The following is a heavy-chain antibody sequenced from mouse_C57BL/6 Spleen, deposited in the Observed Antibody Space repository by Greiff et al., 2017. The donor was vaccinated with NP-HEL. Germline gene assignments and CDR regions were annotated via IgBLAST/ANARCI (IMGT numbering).Heavy chain of an antibody. CDR2: INPSSGYT. CDR1: GYTFTSYT. D-gene: IGHD2-5*01. V-gene: IGHV1-4*01. Sequence: QVQLKESGAELARPGASVKMSCKASGYTFTSYTMHWVKQRPGQGLEWIGYINPSSGYTKYNQKFKDKATLTADKSSSTAYMQLSSLTSEDSAVYYCARGSLSKENYFDYWGQGTTLTVSS. J-gene: IGHJ2*01. CDR3: ARGSLSKENYFDY.